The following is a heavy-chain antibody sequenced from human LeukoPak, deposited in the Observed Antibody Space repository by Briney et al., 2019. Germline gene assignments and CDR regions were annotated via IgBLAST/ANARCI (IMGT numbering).Heavy chain of an antibody. CDR2: ISAYNGNT. CDR1: GYTFTSYG. V-gene: IGHV1-18*01. D-gene: IGHD3-3*01. J-gene: IGHJ4*02. CDR3: ARDLGTTIFGVVIISFDY. Sequence: ASVKVSCKASGYTFTSYGISWVRQAPGQGLEWMGWISAYNGNTNYAQKFQGRVTMTTDTSTSTYYMELRSLRSDDTAVYYCARDLGTTIFGVVIISFDYWGQGTLVTVSS.